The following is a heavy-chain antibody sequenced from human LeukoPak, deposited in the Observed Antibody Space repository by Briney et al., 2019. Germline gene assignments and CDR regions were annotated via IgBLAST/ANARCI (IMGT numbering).Heavy chain of an antibody. J-gene: IGHJ4*02. CDR1: GFTLSSYW. V-gene: IGHV3-7*01. D-gene: IGHD1-1*01. CDR3: ATSSWNDGDGVFDY. Sequence: GGSLRLSCAASGFTLSSYWMNWVRQAPGKGLEWVANIRQDGSDKYYVDSVKGRFTISRDGAKNSLFLEMNSLRVEDTAVYYCATSSWNDGDGVFDYWGQGTLVTVSS. CDR2: IRQDGSDK.